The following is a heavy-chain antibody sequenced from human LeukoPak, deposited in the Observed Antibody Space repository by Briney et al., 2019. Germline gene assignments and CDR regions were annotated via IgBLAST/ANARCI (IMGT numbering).Heavy chain of an antibody. Sequence: RSSETLSLTCAVYGGSFSGYYWSWIRQPPGKGLEWIGEINHSGSTNYNPSLKSRVTISVDTSKNQFSLKLGSVTAADTAVYYCARSAAGTWGTAYFQHWGQGTLVTVSS. D-gene: IGHD6-13*01. CDR3: ARSAAGTWGTAYFQH. J-gene: IGHJ1*01. V-gene: IGHV4-34*01. CDR1: GGSFSGYY. CDR2: INHSGST.